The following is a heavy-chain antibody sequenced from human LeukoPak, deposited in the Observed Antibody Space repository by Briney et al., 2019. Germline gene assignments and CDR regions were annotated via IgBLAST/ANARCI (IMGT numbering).Heavy chain of an antibody. J-gene: IGHJ3*01. Sequence: GGSLRLSCAASGFTFSDRYMDWVRQAPGKGLEWVGRTRNNANSYTTEYAASVKGRFTISRDDSKKSLYLQMNSLKTEDTAVYYCARERYYYDSSGYRDGFDVWGQGTMVTVSS. CDR3: ARERYYYDSSGYRDGFDV. CDR2: TRNNANSYTT. CDR1: GFTFSDRY. D-gene: IGHD3-22*01. V-gene: IGHV3-72*01.